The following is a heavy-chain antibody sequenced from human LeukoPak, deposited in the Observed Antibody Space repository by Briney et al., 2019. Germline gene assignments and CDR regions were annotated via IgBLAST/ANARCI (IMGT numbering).Heavy chain of an antibody. CDR1: GYTFTSYG. CDR3: ARELSITIFGVVMIDY. J-gene: IGHJ4*02. V-gene: IGHV1-18*01. CDR2: ISAYNGNT. D-gene: IGHD3-3*01. Sequence: ASVKVSCKASGYTFTSYGISWVRQAPGQGLEWMGWISAYNGNTNYAQKLQGRVTMTTDTSTSTAYMELRSLRSDDTAVYYCARELSITIFGVVMIDYWGQGTLVTVSS.